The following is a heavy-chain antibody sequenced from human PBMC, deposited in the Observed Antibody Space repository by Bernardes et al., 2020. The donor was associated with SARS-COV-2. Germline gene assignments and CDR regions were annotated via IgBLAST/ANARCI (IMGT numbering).Heavy chain of an antibody. CDR2: INPKSGDT. CDR3: ARTDYGDYNDVFDI. CDR1: GYTFNDYY. Sequence: VDCKASGYTFNDYYLQWVRQTPGHGLEWLAWINPKSGDTNYAQKFQGWVTVTRDTSISTAYMEMSRVRLNDTAVYYCARTDYGDYNDVFDIWGQGTMVTIS. D-gene: IGHD4-17*01. J-gene: IGHJ3*02. V-gene: IGHV1-2*04.